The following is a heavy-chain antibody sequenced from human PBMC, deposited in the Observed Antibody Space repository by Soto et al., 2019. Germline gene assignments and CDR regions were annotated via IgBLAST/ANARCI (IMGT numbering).Heavy chain of an antibody. J-gene: IGHJ3*02. CDR3: AKERVFGSGFLVVFDI. Sequence: QVQLVESGGGVVQPGRSRRLSCAASGFIFSNYGMHWVRQAPGKGLEWVAVTSYDGTKKYYGDSVKGRFTISRDNSINTFYRKMDSLSGGDRVVYYWAKERVFGSGFLVVFDIGGKGTMVTVS. CDR1: GFIFSNYG. V-gene: IGHV3-30*18. CDR2: TSYDGTKK. D-gene: IGHD3-3*01.